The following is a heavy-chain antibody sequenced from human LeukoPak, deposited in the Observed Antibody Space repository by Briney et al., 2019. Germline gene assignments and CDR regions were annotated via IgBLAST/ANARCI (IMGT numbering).Heavy chain of an antibody. CDR1: GYSISSGYY. CDR3: ARDSIGGNDAFDI. J-gene: IGHJ3*02. CDR2: IYHSGST. D-gene: IGHD4-23*01. V-gene: IGHV4-38-2*02. Sequence: SETLSLTCTVAGYSISSGYYWGWIQQPPGKGLEWIGSIYHSGSTYYNPSLKSRVTISVDTSKNQFSLKLSSVTAADTAVYYCARDSIGGNDAFDIWGQGTMVTVSS.